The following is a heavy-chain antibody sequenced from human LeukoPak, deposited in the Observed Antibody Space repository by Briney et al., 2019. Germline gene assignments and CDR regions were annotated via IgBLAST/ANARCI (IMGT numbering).Heavy chain of an antibody. CDR1: GFTFSSYG. CDR3: AKEHHYYDSSGYYSDYLGFDY. Sequence: PGGSLRLSCAASGFTFSSYGMHWVRQAPGKGLEWVAFIRYDGSNKYYADSVKGRFTISRDNSKNTLYLQMNSLRAEDTAVYYCAKEHHYYDSSGYYSDYLGFDYWGQGTLVTVSS. V-gene: IGHV3-30*02. J-gene: IGHJ4*02. D-gene: IGHD3-22*01. CDR2: IRYDGSNK.